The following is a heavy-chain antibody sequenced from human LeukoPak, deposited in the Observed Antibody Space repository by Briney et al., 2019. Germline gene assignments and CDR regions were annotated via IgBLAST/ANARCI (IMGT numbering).Heavy chain of an antibody. CDR1: GFTFSKSW. D-gene: IGHD2/OR15-2a*01. CDR3: TTDLPRSTSCSHDY. Sequence: GGSLRLSCAASGFTFSKSWMLWVRQAPGRGLEWVGRIKRDMDGGTTDYAAPVKGRFTITRDDSENTLYLQMNSLKTEDTAVYYCTTDLPRSTSCSHDYWGQGTQVTVSS. CDR2: IKRDMDGGTT. J-gene: IGHJ4*02. V-gene: IGHV3-15*01.